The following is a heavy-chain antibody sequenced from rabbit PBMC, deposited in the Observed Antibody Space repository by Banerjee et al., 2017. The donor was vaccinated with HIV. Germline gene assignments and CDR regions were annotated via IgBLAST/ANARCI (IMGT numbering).Heavy chain of an antibody. V-gene: IGHV1S45*01. CDR3: ARGGVGSSDL. CDR1: GFSFSSGYW. CDR2: IGIGSGTT. J-gene: IGHJ4*01. D-gene: IGHD8-1*01. Sequence: QEQLEESGGDLVKPEGSLTLTCTASGFSFSSGYWMCWVRQAPGKGLEWIGCIGIGSGTTYYASWAKGRFTITKTSSTTVTLQMTSLTAADTATYFCARGGVGSSDLWGPGTLVTVS.